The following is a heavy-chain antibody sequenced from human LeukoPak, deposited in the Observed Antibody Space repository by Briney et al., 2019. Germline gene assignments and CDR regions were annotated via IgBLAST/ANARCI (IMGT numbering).Heavy chain of an antibody. Sequence: SETLSLTCTVSGGSISSIIYYWGWIRQPPGKGLEWIGSIYYSGSTNYNPSLKSRVTISVDTSKNQFSLKLSSVTAADTAVYYCARAGYSYGNTDAFDIWGQGTMVTVSS. J-gene: IGHJ3*02. D-gene: IGHD5-18*01. CDR1: GGSISSIIYY. CDR2: IYYSGST. CDR3: ARAGYSYGNTDAFDI. V-gene: IGHV4-39*07.